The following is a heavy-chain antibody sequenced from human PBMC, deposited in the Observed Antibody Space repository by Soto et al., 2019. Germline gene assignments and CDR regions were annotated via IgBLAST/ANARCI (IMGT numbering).Heavy chain of an antibody. CDR3: TRGPRSTSTGTGAF. Sequence: VGSLRLSCAASGFTFSMYWMHWVRQVPGKGPEWVSRINDDGSSTNHADSVKGRFTISRDNAKNTLYLQMNDLRAEDTAVYYCTRGPRSTSTGTGAFWGQGTLVTVSS. CDR2: INDDGSST. V-gene: IGHV3-74*01. CDR1: GFTFSMYW. J-gene: IGHJ4*02. D-gene: IGHD1-1*01.